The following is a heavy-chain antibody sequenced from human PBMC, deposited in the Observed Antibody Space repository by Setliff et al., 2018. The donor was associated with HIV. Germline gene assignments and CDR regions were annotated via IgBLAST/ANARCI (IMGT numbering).Heavy chain of an antibody. CDR1: GGSISSITHY. CDR2: VYYTGTT. CDR3: ARIFGFTTASYARGNDY. D-gene: IGHD3-16*01. Sequence: PSETLSLTCTVSGGSISSITHYWGWFRQPPGKGLECIGTVYYTGTTYYNSSLESRVTISVDTSRNQFSLKLYSATAADTAVYYCARIFGFTTASYARGNDYWGRGTPVTVS. J-gene: IGHJ4*02. V-gene: IGHV4-39*01.